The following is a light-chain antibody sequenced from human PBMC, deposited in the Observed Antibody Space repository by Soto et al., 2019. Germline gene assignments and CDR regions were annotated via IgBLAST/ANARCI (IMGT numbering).Light chain of an antibody. Sequence: EIVVTQSPATLSVSPGERVTLSCRASQSVSSSLAWYQQRPGQAPRLLIYDTSDRATGIPDRFSGSGSGTDFTLTISSLEPEDFAVYYCQQGSNGYTFGQGTKLEIK. CDR2: DTS. CDR3: QQGSNGYT. J-gene: IGKJ2*01. V-gene: IGKV3-11*01. CDR1: QSVSSS.